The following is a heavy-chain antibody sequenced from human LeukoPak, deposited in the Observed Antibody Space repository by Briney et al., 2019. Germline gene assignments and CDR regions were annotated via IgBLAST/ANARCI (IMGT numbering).Heavy chain of an antibody. Sequence: PSETLSLTCTVSGGSVSSGSYYWSWIRQPPGKGLEWIGYIYYSGSTNYNPSLKSRVTISVDTSKNQFSLKLSSVTAADTAVYYCAREMATIPGYFGYWGQGTLVTVSS. D-gene: IGHD5-24*01. CDR3: AREMATIPGYFGY. CDR2: IYYSGST. V-gene: IGHV4-61*01. CDR1: GGSVSSGSYY. J-gene: IGHJ4*02.